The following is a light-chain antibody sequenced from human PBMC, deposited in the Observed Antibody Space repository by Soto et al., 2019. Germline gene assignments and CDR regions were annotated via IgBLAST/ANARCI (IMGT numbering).Light chain of an antibody. V-gene: IGKV3-15*01. CDR2: GAS. J-gene: IGKJ4*01. Sequence: EIMLTQSPATLSVSPGERVTFSCRASQSVTSSLAWYQRKPGQAPRLLISGASTGATGIPARFSGSGSGTEFTLTINSLQSEDFAIYYCQQYNNWPVTFGGGTMVDI. CDR3: QQYNNWPVT. CDR1: QSVTSS.